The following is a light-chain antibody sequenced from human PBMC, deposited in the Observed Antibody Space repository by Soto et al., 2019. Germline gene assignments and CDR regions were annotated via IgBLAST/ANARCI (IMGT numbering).Light chain of an antibody. Sequence: QSALTQPASVSGSPGQSITISCTGTSSDVGSYNLVSWYQQHAGKAPKLMIYEVTKRPSGVSNRFSGSKSGNTASLTISGLQAEDEADYYCGSFAGTQMVFGGGTKVTVL. V-gene: IGLV2-23*02. CDR2: EVT. J-gene: IGLJ2*01. CDR3: GSFAGTQMV. CDR1: SSDVGSYNL.